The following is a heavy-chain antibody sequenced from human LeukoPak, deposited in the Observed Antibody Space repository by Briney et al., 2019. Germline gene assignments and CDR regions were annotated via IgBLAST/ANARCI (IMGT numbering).Heavy chain of an antibody. CDR2: MSNSGSS. CDR1: GGSIGSYY. J-gene: IGHJ6*03. Sequence: PSETLSLTCAVSGGSIGSYYWSWIRQPPGKGLEWIGYMSNSGSSNYNPSLESRVTISVDTSKNQFSLKLSSVTAADTAVYYCTRGSIAYYYMDVWGKGTTVTISS. D-gene: IGHD3-22*01. V-gene: IGHV4-59*01. CDR3: TRGSIAYYYMDV.